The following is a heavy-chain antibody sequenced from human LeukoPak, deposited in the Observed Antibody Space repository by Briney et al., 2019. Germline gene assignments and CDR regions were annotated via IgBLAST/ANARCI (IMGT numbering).Heavy chain of an antibody. CDR3: ARQSDDSSGSFPNRRSPFDY. V-gene: IGHV4-38-2*02. CDR2: IYHSGST. D-gene: IGHD3-22*01. J-gene: IGHJ4*02. CDR1: GYSISSGYY. Sequence: SETLSLTCTVSGYSISSGYYWGWIRQPPGKGLEWIGSIYHSGSTYYNPSLKSRVTISVDTSKNQFSLKLSSVTAADTAVYYCARQSDDSSGSFPNRRSPFDYWGQGTLVTVSS.